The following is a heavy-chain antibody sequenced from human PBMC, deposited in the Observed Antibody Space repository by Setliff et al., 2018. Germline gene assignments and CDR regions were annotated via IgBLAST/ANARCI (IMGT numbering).Heavy chain of an antibody. CDR3: VRLTSGNSHFDY. V-gene: IGHV4-38-2*01. CDR2: LYHSGST. Sequence: SETLSLTCAVSGYSITSGCYWGWIRQPPGKGLEWIGSLYHSGSTYYNPSLKSRVTISLDTSKNQFSLKLNSVTAADTAVYYCVRLTSGNSHFDYWGQGTLVTVSS. D-gene: IGHD1-26*01. CDR1: GYSITSGCY. J-gene: IGHJ4*02.